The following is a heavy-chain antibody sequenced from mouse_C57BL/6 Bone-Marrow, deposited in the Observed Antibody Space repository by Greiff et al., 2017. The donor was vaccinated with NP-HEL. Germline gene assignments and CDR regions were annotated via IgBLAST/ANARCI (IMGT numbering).Heavy chain of an antibody. V-gene: IGHV1-55*01. Sequence: VQLQQPGAELVKPGASVKMSCKASGYTFTSYWITWVKPRPGQGLEWIGDIYPGSGSTNYNEKFKSKATLTVDTSSSTAYMQLSSLTSEDSAVYYCARGVLCRFPYAMDYWGQGTSVTVSS. D-gene: IGHD1-1*02. CDR2: IYPGSGST. CDR3: ARGVLCRFPYAMDY. CDR1: GYTFTSYW. J-gene: IGHJ4*01.